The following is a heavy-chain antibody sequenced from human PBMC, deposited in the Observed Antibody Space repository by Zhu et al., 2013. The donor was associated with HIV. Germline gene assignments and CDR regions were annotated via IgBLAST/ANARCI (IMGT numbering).Heavy chain of an antibody. Sequence: EVQLLESGGGLVQPGGSLRLSCAASGFTFSSYAMSWVRQAPGKGLEWVAAISPSSDSTPYADSARGRLTISRDNSKDTLYLQMNSLRGADTAVYYCAKDTGRGTTYGWGSFDIWGQGTVVTVSS. D-gene: IGHD3-10*01. CDR2: ISPSSDST. V-gene: IGHV3-23*01. CDR3: AKDTGRGTTYGWGSFDI. J-gene: IGHJ3*02. CDR1: GFTFSSYA.